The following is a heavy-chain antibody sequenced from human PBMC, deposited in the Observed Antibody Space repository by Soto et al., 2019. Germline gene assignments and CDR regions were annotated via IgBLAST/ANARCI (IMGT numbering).Heavy chain of an antibody. J-gene: IGHJ6*02. Sequence: ASVKVSCKASGYTFTGYHMHWARHAPGKGLEWMGWIDPNSGGTNEAQKFQGWVTMTRDTSISTAYMERSRLRSDVTAVYYCASSSGYDSDYYYYGMDVWGQGTTVSVSS. CDR2: IDPNSGGT. CDR1: GYTFTGYH. CDR3: ASSSGYDSDYYYYGMDV. D-gene: IGHD5-12*01. V-gene: IGHV1-2*04.